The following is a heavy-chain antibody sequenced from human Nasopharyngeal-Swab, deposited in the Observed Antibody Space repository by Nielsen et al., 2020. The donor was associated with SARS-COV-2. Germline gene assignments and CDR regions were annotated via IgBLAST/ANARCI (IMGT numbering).Heavy chain of an antibody. J-gene: IGHJ4*02. V-gene: IGHV1-24*01. CDR1: GYTLTELS. CDR3: TTVAGSYGRFDY. CDR2: FDPEDGET. Sequence: ASVKVSCKVSGYTLTELSMHWVRQAPGKGLEWVGGFDPEDGETIYAQKFQGRVTMTEDTSTDTAYMELSSLPSEDTAVYYCTTVAGSYGRFDYWGQGTLVTVSS. D-gene: IGHD1-26*01.